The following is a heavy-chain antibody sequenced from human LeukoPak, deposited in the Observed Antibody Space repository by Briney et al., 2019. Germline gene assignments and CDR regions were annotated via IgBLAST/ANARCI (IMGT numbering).Heavy chain of an antibody. Sequence: ASLKVSCKASGYSFTGYYMNWVRQAPGQGLEWMGWIKPNSGGTNYAQKFQGRVTMTRDTSISTAYMELRKLRSDDTAVYYCARSYSSSYYWFDPWGQGTLVTASS. J-gene: IGHJ5*02. CDR2: IKPNSGGT. CDR1: GYSFTGYY. CDR3: ARSYSSSYYWFDP. V-gene: IGHV1-2*02. D-gene: IGHD6-13*01.